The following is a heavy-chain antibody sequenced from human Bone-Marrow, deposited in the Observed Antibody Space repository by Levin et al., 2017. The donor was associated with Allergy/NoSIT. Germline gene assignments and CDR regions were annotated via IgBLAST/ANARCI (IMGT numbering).Heavy chain of an antibody. CDR2: IKRKIDGETT. J-gene: IGHJ4*02. D-gene: IGHD2-15*01. CDR3: ATGDCSGGSCHFFDF. V-gene: IGHV3-15*05. CDR1: GFTFSSVW. Sequence: PGGSLRLSCAASGFTFSSVWMTWVRQAPGKGLEWVGRIKRKIDGETTDYTAPVKGRFTISRDDSRNTLYLQMNSLKTEDTAVYYCATGDCSGGSCHFFDFWGQGTLVTVSS.